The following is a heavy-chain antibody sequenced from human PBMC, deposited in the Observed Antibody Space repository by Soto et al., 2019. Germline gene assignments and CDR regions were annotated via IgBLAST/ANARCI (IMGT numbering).Heavy chain of an antibody. Sequence: GGSLRLSCAASGFTFSTYWMSWVRQAPGKGLEWVANIKQDGSEDYYVDSVKGRFTISRDNAKNSLYLQMSSLRAEDTAKYYCARDRGYSTGYYFPFDYWGQGALVTVSS. CDR1: GFTFSTYW. J-gene: IGHJ4*02. CDR2: IKQDGSED. D-gene: IGHD6-19*01. CDR3: ARDRGYSTGYYFPFDY. V-gene: IGHV3-7*03.